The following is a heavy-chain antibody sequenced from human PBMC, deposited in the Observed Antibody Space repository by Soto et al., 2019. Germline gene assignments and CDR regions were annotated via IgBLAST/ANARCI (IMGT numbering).Heavy chain of an antibody. CDR3: ARGSGGATATLDYYYFYMDV. D-gene: IGHD5-12*01. Sequence: QVQLVQSGAEVKKPGASVTVSCRSSGDTFNDYYIHWVRQAPGQGLEWMGWINPNGGVTKYAQKFQGWGSMTRDTSIRTVHMPLGRLRSDDTAGYYCARGSGGATATLDYYYFYMDVWGTGTTVTVSS. J-gene: IGHJ6*03. V-gene: IGHV1-2*04. CDR1: GDTFNDYY. CDR2: INPNGGVT.